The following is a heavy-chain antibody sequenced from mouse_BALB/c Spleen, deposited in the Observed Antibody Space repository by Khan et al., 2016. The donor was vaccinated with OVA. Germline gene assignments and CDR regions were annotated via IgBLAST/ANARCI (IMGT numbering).Heavy chain of an antibody. CDR3: ASEEALYHFDH. D-gene: IGHD3-2*02. J-gene: IGHJ2*01. Sequence: QVQLQQSGAELVRPGASVKLSCKTSGYTFTSYWIHWVKQRSGQGLEWIARIYPGTDNTYYKEKFKDKATLTADKSSSTAYMQLSSLKSEDSDVYFCASEEALYHFDHWGQGTTLTVSS. CDR1: GYTFTSYW. V-gene: IGHV1S132*01. CDR2: IYPGTDNT.